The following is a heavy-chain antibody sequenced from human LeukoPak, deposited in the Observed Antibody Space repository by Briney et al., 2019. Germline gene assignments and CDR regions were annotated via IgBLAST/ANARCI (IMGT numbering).Heavy chain of an antibody. J-gene: IGHJ4*02. CDR1: GGSISSGSYY. CDR3: ARDQIAAAGYFFDY. V-gene: IGHV4-61*02. D-gene: IGHD6-13*01. CDR2: IYTSGST. Sequence: SETLSLTCTVSGGSISSGSYYWSWIRQPAGKGLEWIGRIYTSGSTNYNPSLKSRVTISVGTSKNQFSLKLSSVTAADTAVYYCARDQIAAAGYFFDYWGQGTLVTVSS.